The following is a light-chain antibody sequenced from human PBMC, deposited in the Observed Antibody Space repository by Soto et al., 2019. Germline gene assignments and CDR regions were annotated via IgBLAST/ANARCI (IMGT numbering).Light chain of an antibody. CDR1: QSVLYSSNNKNY. CDR3: QQYYNIPHT. J-gene: IGKJ2*01. Sequence: DIVMTQSPDSLTVSLGEMATITCKSSQSVLYSSNNKNYIAWYQQKPGQPPKLLIYWASSREPGVPDRFSGRGSGTYFTLSISSLQSEDVAAYYCQQYYNIPHTFGQGTKLEIK. CDR2: WAS. V-gene: IGKV4-1*01.